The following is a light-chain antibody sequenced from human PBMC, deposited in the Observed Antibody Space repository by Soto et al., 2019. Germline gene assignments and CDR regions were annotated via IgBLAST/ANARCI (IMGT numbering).Light chain of an antibody. CDR1: QNILYSSNNKNY. CDR2: WAS. J-gene: IGKJ1*01. CDR3: QQSYSAPQP. V-gene: IGKV4-1*01. Sequence: DIVMTQSPDSLAVSLGERATINCKSSQNILYSSNNKNYVAWYQQKPGQPPNLLIYWASTRESGVPDRFSGSGYGTDFTLTISSLQAEDVEVYYCQQSYSAPQPFGQGTKVEIK.